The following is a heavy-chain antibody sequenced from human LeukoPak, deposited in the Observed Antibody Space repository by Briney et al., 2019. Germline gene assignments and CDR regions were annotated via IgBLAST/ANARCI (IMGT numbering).Heavy chain of an antibody. CDR2: ISSTSSAI. J-gene: IGHJ4*02. CDR1: GFTFRSYS. Sequence: GGSLRLSCEASGFTFRSYSMNWVRQAPGKGLEWLSYISSTSSAIYHADSLKGRFTISRDNAKNSLYLQMNSLRAEDTAVYYCARVIGSYGDSAYWGQGTLVTVSS. D-gene: IGHD3-16*01. V-gene: IGHV3-48*04. CDR3: ARVIGSYGDSAY.